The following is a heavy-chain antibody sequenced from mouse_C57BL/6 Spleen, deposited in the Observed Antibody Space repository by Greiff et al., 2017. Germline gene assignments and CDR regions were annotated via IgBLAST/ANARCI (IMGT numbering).Heavy chain of an antibody. CDR2: ISSGGSYT. Sequence: EVQLVESGGDLVKPGGSLKLSCAASGFTFSSYGMSWVRQTPDKRLEWVATISSGGSYTYYPDSVKGRFTISSDNAKNTLYLQMSSLKSEDTAMYYGARETMGAPYYFDYWGQGTTLTVSS. J-gene: IGHJ2*01. CDR1: GFTFSSYG. CDR3: ARETMGAPYYFDY. V-gene: IGHV5-6*01.